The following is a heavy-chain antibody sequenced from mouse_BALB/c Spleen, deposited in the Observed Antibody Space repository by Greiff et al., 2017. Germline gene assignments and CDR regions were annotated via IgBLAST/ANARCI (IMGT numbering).Heavy chain of an antibody. CDR2: IHYSGST. J-gene: IGHJ3*01. D-gene: IGHD1-1*01. Sequence: EVKLVESGPDLVKPSQSLSLTCTVTGYSITSGYSCHWIRQFPGNKLEWMGYIHYSGSTNYNPSLKSRISITRDTSKNQFFLQLNSVTTEDTATYYCASSGSNPFAYWGQGTLVTVSA. V-gene: IGHV3-1*02. CDR1: GYSITSGYS. CDR3: ASSGSNPFAY.